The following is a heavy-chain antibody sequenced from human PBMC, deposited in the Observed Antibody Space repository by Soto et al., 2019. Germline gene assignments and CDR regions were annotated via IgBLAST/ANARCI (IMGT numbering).Heavy chain of an antibody. CDR1: GFFISSGNY. J-gene: IGHJ3*01. CDR3: ARARWYDAFDV. V-gene: IGHV4-38-2*01. CDR2: IFHGGNT. D-gene: IGHD2-15*01. Sequence: PSDTLSLTCAVSGFFISSGNYWGWVRKPPGKGLEWIGSIFHGGNTYYNPSLKSRVTISVDMPKNQFSLKLNSVTAADTAVYYCARARWYDAFDVWGQGTVVTVSS.